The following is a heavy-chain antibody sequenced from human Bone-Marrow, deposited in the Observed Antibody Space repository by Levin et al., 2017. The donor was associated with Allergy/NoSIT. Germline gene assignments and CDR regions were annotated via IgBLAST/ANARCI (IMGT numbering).Heavy chain of an antibody. J-gene: IGHJ4*02. CDR2: ISTSSTTI. CDR3: ARGRSSGRGSFDS. Sequence: GGSLRLSCAASGFTLSSNTMNWVRQAPGKGLEWVSVISTSSTTIYYTDSVKGRFTISRDNAKNSLYLQMNSLRAEDTAVYYCARGRSSGRGSFDSWGQGALVTVSS. CDR1: GFTLSSNT. D-gene: IGHD6-19*01. V-gene: IGHV3-48*01.